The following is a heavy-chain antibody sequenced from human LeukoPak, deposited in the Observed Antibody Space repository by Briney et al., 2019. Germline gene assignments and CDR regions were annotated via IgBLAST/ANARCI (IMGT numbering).Heavy chain of an antibody. J-gene: IGHJ4*02. Sequence: GGSLRLSCAAYGFTFSAYWMHWVRQAPGKGLVWVSRINGDGSGTRYTDSVKGRFTISRDNAKNSLYLQMNSLRAEDTAVYYCARDWLSMTTVTTGDYYWGQGTLVTVSS. V-gene: IGHV3-74*01. CDR2: INGDGSGT. CDR1: GFTFSAYW. D-gene: IGHD4-17*01. CDR3: ARDWLSMTTVTTGDYY.